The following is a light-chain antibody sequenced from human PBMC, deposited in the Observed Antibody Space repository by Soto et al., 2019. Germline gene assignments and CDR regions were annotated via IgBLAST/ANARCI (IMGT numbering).Light chain of an antibody. J-gene: IGKJ5*01. Sequence: EIVLTQSPGTLSLSIGERATLSCRASQSVSSSYLAWYQQKPGQAPRLLIYGASSRATGIPDRFSGSGSGTDFTLTISRLEPEDFAVYYCQQYGSSPSFGQGTRLEIK. CDR2: GAS. CDR1: QSVSSSY. CDR3: QQYGSSPS. V-gene: IGKV3-20*01.